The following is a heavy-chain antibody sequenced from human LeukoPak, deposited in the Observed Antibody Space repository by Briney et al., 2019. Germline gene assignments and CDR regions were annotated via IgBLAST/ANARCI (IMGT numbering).Heavy chain of an antibody. V-gene: IGHV1-69*13. D-gene: IGHD5-12*01. J-gene: IGHJ3*02. CDR2: IIPIFGTA. CDR3: ARVATYDGGGAFDI. CDR1: GGTFSSYA. Sequence: SVKVSCKASGGTFSSYAISWVRQAPGQGLEWMGGIIPIFGTANYAQKFQGRVTITADESTSTAYMELSSLRSEDTAVYYCARVATYDGGGAFDIWGQGTMVTVSS.